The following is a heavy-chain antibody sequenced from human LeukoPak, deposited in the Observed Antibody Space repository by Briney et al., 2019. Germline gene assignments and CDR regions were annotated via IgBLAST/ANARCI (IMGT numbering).Heavy chain of an antibody. CDR2: VTTSGGTT. D-gene: IGHD4-4*01. J-gene: IGHJ4*02. Sequence: GGSLRLSCAASGFTFSSYSMNWVRQAPGQGLERVSGVTTSGGTTYYADSVKGRFTISRDNSKNTLSLQMNGLRVEDTAVYYCMGKDINYRYYWGQGTLVTVSS. CDR1: GFTFSSYS. V-gene: IGHV3-23*01. CDR3: MGKDINYRYY.